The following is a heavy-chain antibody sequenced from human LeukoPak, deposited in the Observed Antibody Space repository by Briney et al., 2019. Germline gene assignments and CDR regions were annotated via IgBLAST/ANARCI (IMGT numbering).Heavy chain of an antibody. J-gene: IGHJ4*02. CDR3: ARDEWELLFTLNY. CDR2: IIPILGIA. CDR1: GGTFSSYA. V-gene: IGHV1-69*04. Sequence: SVKVSCKASGGTFSSYAISWVRQAPGQGLEWMGRIIPILGIANYAQKFQGRVTITADKSTSTAYMELSSLRSEDTAVYYCARDEWELLFTLNYWGQGTLVTVSS. D-gene: IGHD1-26*01.